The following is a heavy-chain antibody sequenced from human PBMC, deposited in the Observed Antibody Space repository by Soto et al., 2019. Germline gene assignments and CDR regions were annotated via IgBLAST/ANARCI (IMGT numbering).Heavy chain of an antibody. CDR1: GGSISSYY. J-gene: IGHJ6*02. CDR2: IYYSGST. Sequence: SETLSLTCTVSGGSISSYYWSWIRQPPGKGLEWIGYIYYSGSTNYNPSLKSRVTISVDTSKNQFSLKLSSVTAADTAMYYCARHCSSSRRVYYGMDVWGQGTTVTVSS. CDR3: ARHCSSSRRVYYGMDV. V-gene: IGHV4-59*01. D-gene: IGHD6-13*01.